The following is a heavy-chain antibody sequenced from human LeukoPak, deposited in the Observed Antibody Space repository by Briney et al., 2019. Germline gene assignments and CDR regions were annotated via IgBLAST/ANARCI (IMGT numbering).Heavy chain of an antibody. CDR2: ISGSGGST. CDR3: AKDAKPYYYDSSGYYYAGAFDI. D-gene: IGHD3-22*01. CDR1: GFTFSSYW. Sequence: GGSLRLSCAASGFTFSSYWMHWVRQAPGKGLEWVSAISGSGGSTYYADSVKGRFTISRDNSKNTLHLQMNSLRAEDTAVYYCAKDAKPYYYDSSGYYYAGAFDIWGQGTMVTVSS. J-gene: IGHJ3*02. V-gene: IGHV3-23*01.